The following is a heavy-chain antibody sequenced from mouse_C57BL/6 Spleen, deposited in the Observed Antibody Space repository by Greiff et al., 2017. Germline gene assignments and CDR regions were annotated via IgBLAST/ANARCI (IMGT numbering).Heavy chain of an antibody. CDR2: IDPETGGT. Sequence: QVQLKESGAELVRPGASVTLSCKASGYTFTDYEMHWVKQTPVHGLEWIGAIDPETGGTAYNQKFKGKAILTADKSSSTAYMELRSLTSEDSAVYYCTRGYGKAFDYWGQGTTLTVSS. J-gene: IGHJ2*01. CDR1: GYTFTDYE. CDR3: TRGYGKAFDY. V-gene: IGHV1-15*01. D-gene: IGHD1-1*01.